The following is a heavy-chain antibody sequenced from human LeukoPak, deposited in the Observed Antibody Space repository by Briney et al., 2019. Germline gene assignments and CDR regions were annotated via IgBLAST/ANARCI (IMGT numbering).Heavy chain of an antibody. V-gene: IGHV4-59*01. J-gene: IGHJ4*02. CDR1: GGSISSYY. D-gene: IGHD1-26*01. Sequence: PSETLSLTCTVSGGSISSYYWSWIRQPPGKGLEWIGYIYYSGSTNYNPSLKSRVTISVDTSKNQFSLKLSSVTAADTAVYYCARVVVGATTPSDYWGQGTLVTVSS. CDR3: ARVVVGATTPSDY. CDR2: IYYSGST.